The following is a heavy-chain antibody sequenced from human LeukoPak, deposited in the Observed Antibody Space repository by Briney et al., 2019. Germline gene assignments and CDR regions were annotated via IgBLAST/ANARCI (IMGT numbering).Heavy chain of an antibody. CDR2: ISSSSSYI. CDR1: GFTFSSYA. J-gene: IGHJ4*02. Sequence: PGGSLRLSCAASGFTFSSYAMSWVRQAPGKGLEWVSSISSSSSYIYYADSVKGRFTISRDNAKNSLYLQMNSLRAEDTAVYYCASTSSSWYGKDYWGQGTLVTVSS. V-gene: IGHV3-21*01. D-gene: IGHD6-13*01. CDR3: ASTSSSWYGKDY.